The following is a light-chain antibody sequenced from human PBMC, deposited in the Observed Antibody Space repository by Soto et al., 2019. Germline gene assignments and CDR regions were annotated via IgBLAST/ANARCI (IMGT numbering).Light chain of an antibody. CDR3: QQYGSSPWT. CDR1: QIVSSSY. J-gene: IGKJ1*01. V-gene: IGKV3-20*01. CDR2: GAS. Sequence: EIVLTQSPGTRSLSPGERATLSCRASQIVSSSYLAWYQQKPGQAPRLLIYGASSRATGIPDRFSGSGSGTDFTLPISRLEPEDFAVYYCQQYGSSPWTFGQGTKVDIK.